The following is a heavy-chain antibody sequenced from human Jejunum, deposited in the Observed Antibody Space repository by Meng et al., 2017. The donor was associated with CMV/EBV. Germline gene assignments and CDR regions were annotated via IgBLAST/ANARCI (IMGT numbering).Heavy chain of an antibody. CDR1: GDSITRNNY. J-gene: IGHJ4*02. V-gene: IGHV4-4*01. Sequence: AVTGDSITRNNYWSWVRQPPGKGLEWIGEISHSGSTKYTSSLTSRVAISVDKTKNHFSLKLTSVTAADTGVYFCARSSGFWSLDSWGQGILVTVSS. CDR2: ISHSGST. D-gene: IGHD3-10*01. CDR3: ARSSGFWSLDS.